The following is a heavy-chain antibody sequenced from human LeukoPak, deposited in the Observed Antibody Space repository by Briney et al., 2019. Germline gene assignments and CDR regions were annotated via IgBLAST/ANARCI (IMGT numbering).Heavy chain of an antibody. CDR1: GGTFSSYA. J-gene: IGHJ4*02. D-gene: IGHD5-18*01. CDR2: IIPIFGTA. CDR3: ARSTDTAMESSYYFDH. Sequence: SVKVSCKASGGTFSSYAISWVRQAPGQGLEWMGGIIPIFGTANYAQKFQGRVTITADESTSTAYMELSSLRSEDTAVYYCARSTDTAMESSYYFDHWGQGTLVTVSS. V-gene: IGHV1-69*01.